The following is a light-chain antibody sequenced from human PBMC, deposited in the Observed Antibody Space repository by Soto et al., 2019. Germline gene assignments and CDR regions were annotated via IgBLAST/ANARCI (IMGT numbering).Light chain of an antibody. CDR1: SNDSGTYEY. Sequence: SGLAEPASVSGSPGRSITISCTGSSNDSGTYEYVSWHQHHPGRAPQLIIFGVNDRPSGISDRFSGSKSGNTASLTIFGLQLEDEAVYYCSSYTTGSTLPWVFGTGTKVTVL. CDR3: SSYTTGSTLPWV. CDR2: GVN. J-gene: IGLJ1*01. V-gene: IGLV2-14*01.